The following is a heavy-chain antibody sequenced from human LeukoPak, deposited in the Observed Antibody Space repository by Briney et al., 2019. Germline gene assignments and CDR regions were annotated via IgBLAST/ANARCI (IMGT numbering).Heavy chain of an antibody. CDR3: ARGPSLNWGMDV. CDR1: GFTFSSYA. J-gene: IGHJ6*02. Sequence: GGSLRLSCAASGFTFSSYAMHWVRQAPGKGLEYVSAISSNGGSTYYANSVKGRFTISRDNSKNTLYLQMGSLRAEDMAVYYCARGPSLNWGMDVWGQGTTVTVSS. CDR2: ISSNGGST. V-gene: IGHV3-64*01.